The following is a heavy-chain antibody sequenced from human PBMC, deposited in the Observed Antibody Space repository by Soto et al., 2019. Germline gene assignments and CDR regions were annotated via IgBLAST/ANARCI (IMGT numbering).Heavy chain of an antibody. J-gene: IGHJ4*02. CDR3: ARAGGTTVTGLWNFDS. CDR2: IWYDGTHK. CDR1: GFTITTYS. Sequence: SLRLSFAETGFTITTYSMPWVRQPPFRGQEWLAAIWYDGTHKYYADSVKGRFIISRDTSKKTLYLEMNSLRAEDKAVYYCARAGGTTVTGLWNFDSWGQGTLVTVSS. D-gene: IGHD4-17*01. V-gene: IGHV3-33*01.